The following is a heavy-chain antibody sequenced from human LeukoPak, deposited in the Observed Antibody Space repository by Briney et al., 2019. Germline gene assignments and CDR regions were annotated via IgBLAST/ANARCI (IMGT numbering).Heavy chain of an antibody. D-gene: IGHD2-15*01. J-gene: IGHJ6*03. Sequence: KPSETLSLTCTVSGGSISSYYWSWIRQPAGKGLEWIGRIYTSGSTNYNPSLKSRVTISVDTSKNQFSLKLSSATAADTAVYCCARRSRYCSGGSCYLSYYYYYMDVWGKGTTVTISS. CDR1: GGSISSYY. CDR2: IYTSGST. V-gene: IGHV4-4*07. CDR3: ARRSRYCSGGSCYLSYYYYYMDV.